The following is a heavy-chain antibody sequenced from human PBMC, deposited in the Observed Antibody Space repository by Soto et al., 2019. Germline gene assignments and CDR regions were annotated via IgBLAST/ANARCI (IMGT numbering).Heavy chain of an antibody. CDR1: GYTFTSYG. J-gene: IGHJ4*02. D-gene: IGHD3-3*01. Sequence: ASVKVSCKASGYTFTSYGISWVRQAPGQGLEWMGWISAYNGNTNYAQKLQGRVTMTTDTSTSTAYMELRSLRSDDTAVYYCARDYLVFGVVTDHRFDYWGQGTLVTVSS. CDR2: ISAYNGNT. V-gene: IGHV1-18*01. CDR3: ARDYLVFGVVTDHRFDY.